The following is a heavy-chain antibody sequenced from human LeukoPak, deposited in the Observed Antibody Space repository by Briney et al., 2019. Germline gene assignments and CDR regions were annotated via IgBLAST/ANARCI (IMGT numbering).Heavy chain of an antibody. CDR1: SGSISGSYY. D-gene: IGHD1-1*01. V-gene: IGHV4-4*07. CDR3: ARGKQNAVDY. Sequence: SETLSLTCTVASGSISGSYYWYWIRQPAGKGLEWIGRIYASGSTNYDPSLKSRVTISVDKSNNQFSLMVTSVTAADTAVYYCARGKQNAVDYWGPGILVTVSS. J-gene: IGHJ4*02. CDR2: IYASGST.